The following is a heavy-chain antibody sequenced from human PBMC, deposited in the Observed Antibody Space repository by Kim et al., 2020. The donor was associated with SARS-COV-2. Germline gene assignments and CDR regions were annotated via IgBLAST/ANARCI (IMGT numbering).Heavy chain of an antibody. J-gene: IGHJ5*02. Sequence: ASVKVSCRGSGYTFTDYAIHWVRQAPGQSLEWMGYINTGTNDKRYSQKFQGRVSITRDTSTSTVYMEVSSLTPEDTAVFYCARHEGATDLTPWGQGTLVTVSS. CDR2: INTGTNDK. D-gene: IGHD1-26*01. V-gene: IGHV1-3*04. CDR3: ARHEGATDLTP. CDR1: GYTFTDYA.